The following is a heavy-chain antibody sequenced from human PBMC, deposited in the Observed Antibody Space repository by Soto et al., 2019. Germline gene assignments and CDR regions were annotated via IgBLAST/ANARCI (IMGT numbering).Heavy chain of an antibody. CDR2: ISYGGSNK. V-gene: IGHV3-30*18. CDR1: GFTFSSYG. CDR3: AKDNCISTSGYRLYNWFDP. J-gene: IGHJ5*02. D-gene: IGHD2-2*01. Sequence: GGSLRLSCAASGFTFSSYGMHWVRQAPGKGLEWVAVISYGGSNKYYADSVKGRFTISRDNSKNTLYLQMNNLRAEDTAVYYCAKDNCISTSGYRLYNWFDPWGQGPLVTVSS.